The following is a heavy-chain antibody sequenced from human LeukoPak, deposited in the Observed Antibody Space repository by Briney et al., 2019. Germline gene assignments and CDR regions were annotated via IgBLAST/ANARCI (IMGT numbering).Heavy chain of an antibody. J-gene: IGHJ4*02. V-gene: IGHV3-23*01. CDR1: GFTFSSYA. CDR3: AKGSYYGDYERMTHAIDY. Sequence: QPGGSLRLSCAASGFTFSSYAMSWVRQAPGKGLEWVSAISGSGGSTYYADSVKGRFTISRDNSKNTLYLQMNSLRAEDTAVYYCAKGSYYGDYERMTHAIDYWGQGTLVTVSS. CDR2: ISGSGGST. D-gene: IGHD4-17*01.